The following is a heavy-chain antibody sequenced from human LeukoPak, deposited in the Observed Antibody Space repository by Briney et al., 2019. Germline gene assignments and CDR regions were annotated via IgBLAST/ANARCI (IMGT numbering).Heavy chain of an antibody. J-gene: IGHJ4*02. V-gene: IGHV4-59*01. Sequence: SETLSLTCTVSGGSISSYYWSWIRQPPGKGLEWIGYIYYSGSTNYNPSLKSRVTISVDTSKNQFSLKLSSVTAADTAVYYCARRRGDYQPYFDYWDQGILVTVSS. CDR2: IYYSGST. D-gene: IGHD4-11*01. CDR1: GGSISSYY. CDR3: ARRRGDYQPYFDY.